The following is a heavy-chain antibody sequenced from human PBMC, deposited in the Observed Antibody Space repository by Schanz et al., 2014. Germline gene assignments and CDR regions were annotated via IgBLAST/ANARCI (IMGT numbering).Heavy chain of an antibody. D-gene: IGHD6-6*01. Sequence: VQLVESGGGLVRPGGSLRLSCAASGFTFSDYYMTWIRQAPGKGLEWVSDISDSGDSTHYADSVKGRFTISRDNAKNSLFLQMNSLRAGDTAFYHCARGSSASLSRVWFDLWGQGTLVTVSS. CDR2: ISDSGDST. V-gene: IGHV3-11*01. CDR1: GFTFSDYY. J-gene: IGHJ5*02. CDR3: ARGSSASLSRVWFDL.